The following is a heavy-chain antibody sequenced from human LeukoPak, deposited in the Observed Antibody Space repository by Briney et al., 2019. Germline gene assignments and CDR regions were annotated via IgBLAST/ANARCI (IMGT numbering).Heavy chain of an antibody. CDR2: VNPTSGGT. CDR3: ARVPGYSYGYSYYYYYMDV. Sequence: ASVKVSCTASVYTFTGYYMHWVRQTPGQGLEWMGWVNPTSGGTNYAQKFQGRVTMTRDTSISTAYMELSRLRSDDTAVYYCARVPGYSYGYSYYYYYMDVWGKGTTVTVSS. V-gene: IGHV1-2*02. CDR1: VYTFTGYY. J-gene: IGHJ6*03. D-gene: IGHD5-18*01.